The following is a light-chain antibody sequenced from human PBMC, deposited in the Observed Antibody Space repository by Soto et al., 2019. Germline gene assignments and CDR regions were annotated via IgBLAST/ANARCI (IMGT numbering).Light chain of an antibody. J-gene: IGKJ4*01. CDR1: QDIERW. CDR2: AAS. CDR3: KQSKSFPLT. V-gene: IGKV1-12*01. Sequence: DIQMTQSPSSLSASVGDRVSITCRASQDIERWLAWYQQKPGEAPKVLIYAASSLQSGVPSRFSGSGSGTDFSLTISSLQPGDFATYYCKQSKSFPLTFGGGTKVDIK.